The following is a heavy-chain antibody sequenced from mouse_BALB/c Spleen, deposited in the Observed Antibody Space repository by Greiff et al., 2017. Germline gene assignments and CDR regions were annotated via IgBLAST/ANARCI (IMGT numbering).Heavy chain of an antibody. Sequence: DVHLVESGGGLVQPGGSRKLSCAASGFTFSSFGMHWVRQAPEKGLEWVAYISSGSSTIYYADTVKGRFTISRDNPKNTLFLQMTSLRSEDTAMYYCARCHYGRTYFDVWGAGTTVTVSS. CDR2: ISSGSSTI. CDR1: GFTFSSFG. D-gene: IGHD1-1*01. V-gene: IGHV5-17*02. J-gene: IGHJ1*01. CDR3: ARCHYGRTYFDV.